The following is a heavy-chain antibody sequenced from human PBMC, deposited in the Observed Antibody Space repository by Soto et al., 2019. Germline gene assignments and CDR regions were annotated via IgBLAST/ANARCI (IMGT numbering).Heavy chain of an antibody. V-gene: IGHV3-15*01. Sequence: EVQLVESGGGLVKPGGSLRLSCAASGFPFTIAWMNWVRQAPGKGLECVGRLKSETDGGTTDYAAPVQGRFTVSRDDSKNTLYLQMSRLKTEDTAVYYCATGPYGSGSYPLEHWGQGTLVTVSS. D-gene: IGHD3-10*01. CDR2: LKSETDGGTT. CDR1: GFPFTIAW. J-gene: IGHJ1*01. CDR3: ATGPYGSGSYPLEH.